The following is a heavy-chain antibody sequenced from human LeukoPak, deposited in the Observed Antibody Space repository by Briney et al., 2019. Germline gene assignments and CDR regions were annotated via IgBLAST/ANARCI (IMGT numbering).Heavy chain of an antibody. V-gene: IGHV4-59*01. CDR1: GGSISSYC. J-gene: IGHJ3*02. CDR3: ARGGYSGYGHAFDI. D-gene: IGHD5-12*01. Sequence: SETLSLTCTVSGGSISSYCWSWIRQPPGKGLEWIGYIYYSGSTNYNPSLKSRVTISVDTSKNQFSLKLSSVTAADTAVYYCARGGYSGYGHAFDIWGQGTMVTVSS. CDR2: IYYSGST.